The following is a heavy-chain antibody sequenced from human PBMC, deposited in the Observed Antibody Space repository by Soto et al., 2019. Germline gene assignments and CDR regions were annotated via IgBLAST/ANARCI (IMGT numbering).Heavy chain of an antibody. Sequence: QGQLVQSGAEVKKPGASVKVSCKASGYIFTSFGITWVRQAPGQGLEWMGWVSTYNGNTKYAKKLQGRVTMSTHTSKSTAYMELRSLRSDDTDVYYCTRGSGQGSGRYDWGQGTLVTVSS. V-gene: IGHV1-18*01. J-gene: IGHJ4*02. CDR1: GYIFTSFG. CDR2: VSTYNGNT. CDR3: TRGSGQGSGRYD. D-gene: IGHD3-10*01.